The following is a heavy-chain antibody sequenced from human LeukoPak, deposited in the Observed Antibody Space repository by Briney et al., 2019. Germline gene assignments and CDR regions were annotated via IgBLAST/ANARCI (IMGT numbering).Heavy chain of an antibody. J-gene: IGHJ4*02. D-gene: IGHD5-12*01. V-gene: IGHV3-23*01. CDR1: GFTFSSHA. CDR3: AKVLYSGYDSEGQDY. Sequence: GGSLRLSCAASGFTFSSHAMSWVRQAPGKGLEWVSSISDSGGSTYYADSVKGRFTISRDNSKNTLYLQMNSLRAEDTAVYYCAKVLYSGYDSEGQDYWGQGTLVTVSS. CDR2: ISDSGGST.